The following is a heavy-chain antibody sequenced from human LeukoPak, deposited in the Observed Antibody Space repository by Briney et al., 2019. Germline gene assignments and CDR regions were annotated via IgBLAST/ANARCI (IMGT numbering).Heavy chain of an antibody. V-gene: IGHV3-48*01. J-gene: IGHJ4*02. CDR3: AGPHSGYGHDY. Sequence: GGSLRLSCAASGFTFSSYSMNWVRQAPGKGLEWVSYISSSSSTIYYADSVKGRFTISRDNAKNSLYLQMNSLRAEDTAVYYCAGPHSGYGHDYWGQGTLVTVSS. D-gene: IGHD5-12*01. CDR2: ISSSSSTI. CDR1: GFTFSSYS.